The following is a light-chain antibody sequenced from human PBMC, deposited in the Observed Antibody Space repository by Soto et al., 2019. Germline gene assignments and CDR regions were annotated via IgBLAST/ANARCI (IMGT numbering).Light chain of an antibody. V-gene: IGLV7-43*01. CDR2: STN. CDR1: TGAVTSGYN. CDR3: LLYYGGVRV. Sequence: QAVVTQEPSLTVSPGGTVTLTCASSTGAVTSGYNPNWFQQKPGQAPRALINSTNNKHSWTPARFSGSLLGGKAALTLSGVQPEDEAEYYCLLYYGGVRVFGGGTKLTVL. J-gene: IGLJ2*01.